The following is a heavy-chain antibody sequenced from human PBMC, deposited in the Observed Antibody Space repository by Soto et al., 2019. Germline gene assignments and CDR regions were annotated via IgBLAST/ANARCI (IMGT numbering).Heavy chain of an antibody. V-gene: IGHV3-49*03. Sequence: EVYLVESGGGLVEPGRSLRLSCTASGFPFGNFLMSWFRHGPGKGMEWVGFIRSQPYGGTAEYAASVRGRFTISRDDSKGIAYLQMNSLQAEDSGVYYCIGSFPFWGQGTLVTVSS. CDR3: IGSFPF. CDR1: GFPFGNFL. J-gene: IGHJ4*02. CDR2: IRSQPYGGTA. D-gene: IGHD3-10*01.